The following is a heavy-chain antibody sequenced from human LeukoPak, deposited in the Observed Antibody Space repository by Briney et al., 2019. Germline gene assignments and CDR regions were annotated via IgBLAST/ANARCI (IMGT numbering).Heavy chain of an antibody. D-gene: IGHD3-22*01. V-gene: IGHV4-39*07. CDR3: ASRPPYYYARRGAFDI. CDR2: IYHSGST. Sequence: PSETLSLTCTVSGGSIRSSDYYWGWIRQPPGKGLEWIGSIYHSGSTYYNPSLKSRVTISVDTSKNQFSLKLSSVTAADTAVYYCASRPPYYYARRGAFDIWGQGTMVTVSS. CDR1: GGSIRSSDYY. J-gene: IGHJ3*02.